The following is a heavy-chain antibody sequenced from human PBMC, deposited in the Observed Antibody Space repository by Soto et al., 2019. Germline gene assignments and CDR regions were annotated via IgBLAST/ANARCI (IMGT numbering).Heavy chain of an antibody. J-gene: IGHJ4*02. D-gene: IGHD3-3*01. CDR2: IFSNDEK. CDR1: GFSLSNARMG. CDR3: ARMSAITIVGVVTRRRYFDY. V-gene: IGHV2-26*01. Sequence: QVTLKESGPVLVKPTETLTLTCTVSGFSLSNARMGVSWIRQPPGKALEWLAHIFSNDEKSYSTSLKSRLTISKDTTKSQVVLTMTNMDPVDTATYYCARMSAITIVGVVTRRRYFDYWGQGTLVTVSS.